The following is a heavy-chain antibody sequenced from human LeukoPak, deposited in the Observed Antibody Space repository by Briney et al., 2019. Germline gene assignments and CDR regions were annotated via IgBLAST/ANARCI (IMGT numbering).Heavy chain of an antibody. V-gene: IGHV3-30*18. D-gene: IGHD3-16*01. Sequence: GGSLRLSCAASGFTFSVYGMHWVRQAPGKGLEWVAVISYDGSNKYYADSVKGRFTISRDNSKNTLFLQMNSLRGEDTAVYYCEKDSGLEMIYYYYGMAVWGQGTTVTVSS. CDR1: GFTFSVYG. CDR2: ISYDGSNK. CDR3: EKDSGLEMIYYYYGMAV. J-gene: IGHJ6*02.